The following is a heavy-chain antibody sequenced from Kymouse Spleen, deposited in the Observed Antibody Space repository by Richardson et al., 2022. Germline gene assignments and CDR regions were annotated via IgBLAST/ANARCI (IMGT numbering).Heavy chain of an antibody. J-gene: IGHJ6*02. CDR3: ARDWYLYYYYYGMDV. CDR1: GGSISSGGYY. Sequence: QVQLQESGPGLVKPSQTLSLTCTVSGGSISSGGYYWSWIRQHPGKGLEWIGYIYYSGSTYYNPSLKSRVTISVDTSKNQFSLKLSSVTAADTAVYYCARDWYLYYYYYGMDVWGQGTTVTVSS. D-gene: IGHD6-13*01,IGHD6-19*01. V-gene: IGHV4-31*03. CDR2: IYYSGST.